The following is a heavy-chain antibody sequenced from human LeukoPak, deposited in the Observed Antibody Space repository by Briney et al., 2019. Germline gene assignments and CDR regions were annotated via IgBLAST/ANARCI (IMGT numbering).Heavy chain of an antibody. CDR2: IQPDGSEQ. D-gene: IGHD6-25*01. CDR1: GFTFSRNW. CDR3: AKVPGIAALDY. V-gene: IGHV3-7*03. J-gene: IGHJ4*02. Sequence: EGSLRLSCVASGFTFSRNWMSWVRQAPGKGLEWVGNIQPDGSEQYPVDSVKGRFTISRDNARNSLYLQMNSLRAEDTAVYYCAKVPGIAALDYWGQGTLVTVSS.